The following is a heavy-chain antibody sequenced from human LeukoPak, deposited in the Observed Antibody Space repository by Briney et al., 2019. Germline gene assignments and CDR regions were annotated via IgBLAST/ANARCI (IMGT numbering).Heavy chain of an antibody. J-gene: IGHJ4*02. D-gene: IGHD1-26*01. CDR1: GLTFSSHW. V-gene: IGHV3-74*01. CDR3: ARDAHLIVGAYYFDY. Sequence: GGSLRLSCAASGLTFSSHWMHWVRQAPGKGLVWVSRITNDGSSTTYADSVKGRFTISRDNFKNTLYLQMNSLRAEDTAVYYCARDAHLIVGAYYFDYWGQGTLVTVSS. CDR2: ITNDGSST.